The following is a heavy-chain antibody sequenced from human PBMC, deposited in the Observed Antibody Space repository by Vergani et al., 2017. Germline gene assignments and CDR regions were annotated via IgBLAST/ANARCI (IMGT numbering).Heavy chain of an antibody. CDR1: GFTFSSYA. CDR2: IRGSGGST. J-gene: IGHJ4*02. Sequence: EVQLLESGGGLVQPGGSLRLSCAASGFTFSSYAMSWVRPAPGKGLVWVSAIRGSGGSTYYAESVKGRFTISRDNSKNTLYLQMNSLRAEDTAVYYCAKASSIAAAGLQFDYWGQGTLVTVSS. V-gene: IGHV3-23*01. CDR3: AKASSIAAAGLQFDY. D-gene: IGHD6-13*01.